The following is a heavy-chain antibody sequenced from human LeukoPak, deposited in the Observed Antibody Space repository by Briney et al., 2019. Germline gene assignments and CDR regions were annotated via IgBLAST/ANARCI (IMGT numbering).Heavy chain of an antibody. D-gene: IGHD3-22*01. CDR2: VSGSGGST. V-gene: IGHV3-23*01. CDR1: GFTFSSYA. CDR3: AKDLISYYYDSSGYYPTFDY. J-gene: IGHJ4*02. Sequence: GGSLRLSCAASGFTFSSYAMSWVRQAPGKGLEWVSAVSGSGGSTYYADSVKGRFTISRDNSKNTLYLQMNSLRAEDTAVYYCAKDLISYYYDSSGYYPTFDYWGQGTLVTVSS.